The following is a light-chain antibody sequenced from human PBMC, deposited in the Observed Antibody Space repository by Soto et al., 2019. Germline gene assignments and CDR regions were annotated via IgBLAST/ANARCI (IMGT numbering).Light chain of an antibody. CDR3: AAWDDSLNGWV. V-gene: IGLV1-44*01. Sequence: QSVLTQPLSASGTPGQRVTISCSGSSSNIGSNSVNWFQQLPGTAPRLLIYSSDRRPSGVPDRFSGSKSGTSASLAINGLQPEDEADYYCAAWDDSLNGWVFGGGTQLTVL. CDR1: SSNIGSNS. J-gene: IGLJ3*02. CDR2: SSD.